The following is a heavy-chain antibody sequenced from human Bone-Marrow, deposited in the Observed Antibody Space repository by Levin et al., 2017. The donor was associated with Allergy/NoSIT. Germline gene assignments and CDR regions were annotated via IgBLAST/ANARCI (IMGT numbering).Heavy chain of an antibody. Sequence: GASVKVSCKASGYRFTTYALNWVRQAPGQGLEWMGGISTNTGNPTYAQGFTGRFVFSLDTSVSTAYLQINSLKAEDTAIYYCARPQADVYCSSTSCSFDYWGQGTLVTVSS. CDR2: ISTNTGNP. V-gene: IGHV7-4-1*02. CDR3: ARPQADVYCSSTSCSFDY. CDR1: GYRFTTYA. J-gene: IGHJ4*02. D-gene: IGHD2-2*01.